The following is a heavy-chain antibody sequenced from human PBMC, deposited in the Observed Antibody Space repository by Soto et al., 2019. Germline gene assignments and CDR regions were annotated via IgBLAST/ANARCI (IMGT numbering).Heavy chain of an antibody. D-gene: IGHD3-10*01. CDR2: ISYDGSNK. J-gene: IGHJ6*03. CDR3: AKDLRWYGVRGVIISQLDYYYMDV. Sequence: GGSLRLSCAASGFTFSSYGMHWVRQAPGKGLEWVAVISYDGSNKYYADSVKGRFTSSRDNSKNTLYLQMNSLRAEDTAVYYCAKDLRWYGVRGVIISQLDYYYMDVWGKGTTVTVSS. CDR1: GFTFSSYG. V-gene: IGHV3-30*18.